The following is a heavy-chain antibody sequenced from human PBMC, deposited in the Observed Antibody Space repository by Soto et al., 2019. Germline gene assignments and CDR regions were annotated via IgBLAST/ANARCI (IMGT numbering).Heavy chain of an antibody. D-gene: IGHD2-15*01. J-gene: IGHJ4*02. CDR1: GGSISRYY. V-gene: IGHV4-59*01. CDR3: ARIGGSGYFDY. Sequence: PSETLSLTCTVAGGSISRYYWSWIRQPPGKGLEWIGYIYYSGSTNYNPSLKSRVTISVDTSKNQFSLKLSSVTAADTAVYYCARIGGSGYFDYWGQGTLVTSPQ. CDR2: IYYSGST.